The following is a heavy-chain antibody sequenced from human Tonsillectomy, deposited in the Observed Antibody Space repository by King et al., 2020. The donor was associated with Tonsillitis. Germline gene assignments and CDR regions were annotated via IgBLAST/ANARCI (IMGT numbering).Heavy chain of an antibody. J-gene: IGHJ4*02. CDR3: AKDAPSGYYDASGLFDY. V-gene: IGHV3-43*01. Sequence: VQLVESGGVVVQPGGSLRLSCAASGFTFDDYTMHWVRQSPERGLEWVSLISANGYTTYYADSVKGRFTISRDNNENSLYLQMNSLRTEDTAVYYCAKDAPSGYYDASGLFDYWGQETRVTVSS. D-gene: IGHD3-22*01. CDR2: ISANGYTT. CDR1: GFTFDDYT.